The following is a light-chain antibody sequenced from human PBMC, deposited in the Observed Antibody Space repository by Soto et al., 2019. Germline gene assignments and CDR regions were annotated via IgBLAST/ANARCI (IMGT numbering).Light chain of an antibody. V-gene: IGKV3-11*02. CDR2: GAS. J-gene: IGKJ5*01. CDR1: QSVSNY. Sequence: EIVLTQSPATLSLSPGETATLSCRASQSVSNYLAWYQHKPGQAPRLLIYGASNRATGVSARMSGCGSGRDFSLTINSLEPEDSAVYYCHQRTNWPSITFGQGTRLEI. CDR3: HQRTNWPSIT.